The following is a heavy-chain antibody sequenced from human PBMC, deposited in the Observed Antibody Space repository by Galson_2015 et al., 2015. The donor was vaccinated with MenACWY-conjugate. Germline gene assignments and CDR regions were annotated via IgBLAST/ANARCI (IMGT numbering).Heavy chain of an antibody. J-gene: IGHJ4*02. V-gene: IGHV3-48*04. CDR2: LSTSLSTV. CDR3: FSSGYQTGHY. CDR1: GFTFSTYN. D-gene: IGHD3-22*01. Sequence: SLRLSCAASGFTFSTYNMNWVRQAPGKGLEWISFLSTSLSTVYYADSVKGRFTMSRDNARNSVFLQMNSLRVEDTAVYYCFSSGYQTGHYWGQGTLVTVSS.